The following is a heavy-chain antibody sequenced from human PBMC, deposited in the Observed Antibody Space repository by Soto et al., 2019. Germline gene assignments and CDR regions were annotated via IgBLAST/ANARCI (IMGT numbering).Heavy chain of an antibody. D-gene: IGHD3-22*01. V-gene: IGHV6-1*01. CDR3: VRLIGNSWLDS. CDR2: TYYRSRWYF. Sequence: QVQLQQSGPGLVKPSQTLSLTCDISGDSVSTNTATWDWIRQSLSRGLEWLGRTYYRSRWYFDYAVSVKSRITISPDISNNQVSLQLTSVTPDDTAIYYCVRLIGNSWLDSWGQGTLVTVSS. CDR1: GDSVSTNTAT. J-gene: IGHJ5*01.